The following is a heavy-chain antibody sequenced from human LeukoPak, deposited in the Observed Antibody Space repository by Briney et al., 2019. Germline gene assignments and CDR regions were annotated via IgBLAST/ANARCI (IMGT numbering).Heavy chain of an antibody. CDR3: ARLGYSYGSGYFDY. V-gene: IGHV3-48*03. CDR1: GFTFSSYE. Sequence: GSLRLSCAASGFTFSSYEMNWVRQAPGKGLEWVPYISSSGSTIYYADSVKGRFTISRDNAKNSLYLQMNSLRAEDTAVYYCARLGYSYGSGYFDYWGQGTLVTVSS. J-gene: IGHJ4*02. D-gene: IGHD5-18*01. CDR2: ISSSGSTI.